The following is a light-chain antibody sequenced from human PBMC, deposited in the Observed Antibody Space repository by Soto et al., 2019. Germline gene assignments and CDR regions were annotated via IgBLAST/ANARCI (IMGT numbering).Light chain of an antibody. V-gene: IGLV2-11*01. CDR3: CSYAGSYIFV. J-gene: IGLJ1*01. Sequence: QSALTQPRSVSGSPGQSVTISCTGTSSDVGGYNYVSWYQQHPGKAPKLMIYDVTNRPSGVPDRFSGSKSGNTASLTISGLQADDEADYYCCSYAGSYIFVFGTGTKLTVL. CDR1: SSDVGGYNY. CDR2: DVT.